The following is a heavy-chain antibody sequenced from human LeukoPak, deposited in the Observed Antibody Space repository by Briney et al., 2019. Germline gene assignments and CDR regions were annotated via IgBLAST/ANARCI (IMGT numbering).Heavy chain of an antibody. V-gene: IGHV4-34*01. Sequence: PSETLSLTCAVYGGSFSGYYWSWIRQPPGKGLEWIGEINHSGSTNYNPSLKSRVTISVDTSKNQFSLKLSSVTAADTAVYYCARKQLVTSYYFDYWGQGTLVTVPS. CDR1: GGSFSGYY. J-gene: IGHJ4*02. CDR2: INHSGST. CDR3: ARKQLVTSYYFDY. D-gene: IGHD6-6*01.